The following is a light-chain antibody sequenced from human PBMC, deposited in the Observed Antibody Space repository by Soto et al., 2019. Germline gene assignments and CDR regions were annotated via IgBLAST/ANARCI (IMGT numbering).Light chain of an antibody. CDR2: AAS. Sequence: EIVLTQSPGILSLSPGERATLSCRASQSVSNSYLAWYQQKPGQAPRLLMYAASNRATGIPDRFSGSWSGIHFTLTIRRLHREDFQAYSFQQLPSWTFGQGTKVEIK. J-gene: IGKJ1*01. V-gene: IGKV3-20*01. CDR1: QSVSNSY. CDR3: QQLPSWT.